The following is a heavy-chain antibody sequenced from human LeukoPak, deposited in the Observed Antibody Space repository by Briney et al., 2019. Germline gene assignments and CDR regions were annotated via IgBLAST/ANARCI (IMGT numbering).Heavy chain of an antibody. CDR2: INPSGGST. D-gene: IGHD3-22*01. J-gene: IGHJ2*01. CDR1: GYTFTSYY. V-gene: IGHV1-46*01. Sequence: ASVKVSCKASGYTFTSYYMHWVRQAPGQGLEWMGIINPSGGSTSYAQKFQGRVTMTRDMSTSTVYMELSSLRSEDTAVYYCARDSSCHYFYGPWYFDLWGRGTLVTVSS. CDR3: ARDSSCHYFYGPWYFDL.